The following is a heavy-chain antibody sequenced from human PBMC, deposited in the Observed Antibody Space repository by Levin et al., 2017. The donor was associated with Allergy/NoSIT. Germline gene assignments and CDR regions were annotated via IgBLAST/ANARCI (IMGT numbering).Heavy chain of an antibody. J-gene: IGHJ6*02. D-gene: IGHD3-10*01. Sequence: GASVKVSCKASGYTFTSYGISWVRQAPGQGLEWMGWISAYNGNTNYAQKLQGRVTMTTDTSTSTAYMELRSLRSDDTAVYYCARDSVRFGRRQDYYYGMDVWGQGTTVTVSS. V-gene: IGHV1-18*01. CDR2: ISAYNGNT. CDR3: ARDSVRFGRRQDYYYGMDV. CDR1: GYTFTSYG.